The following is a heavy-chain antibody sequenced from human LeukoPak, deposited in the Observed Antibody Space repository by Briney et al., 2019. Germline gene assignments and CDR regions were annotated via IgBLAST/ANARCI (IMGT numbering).Heavy chain of an antibody. CDR2: INPNSGGT. Sequence: GASVKVSCEASGYTFTGYYMHWVRQAPGQGLEWMGWINPNSGGTNYAQKFQGRVTMTRDTSISTAYMELSRLRSDDTAVYYCASPGSGSSIDYFDYWGQGTLVTVSS. CDR3: ASPGSGSSIDYFDY. V-gene: IGHV1-2*02. CDR1: GYTFTGYY. D-gene: IGHD3-10*01. J-gene: IGHJ4*02.